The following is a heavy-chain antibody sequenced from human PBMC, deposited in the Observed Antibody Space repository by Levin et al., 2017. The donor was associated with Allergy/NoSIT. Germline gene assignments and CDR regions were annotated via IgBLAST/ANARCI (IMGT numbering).Heavy chain of an antibody. CDR1: GGSVSSGSYY. J-gene: IGHJ4*02. CDR2: IYYSGST. D-gene: IGHD2-21*02. CDR3: ARRPAYCGGDCYDNHKYFDY. V-gene: IGHV4-61*01. Sequence: SETLSLTCTVSGGSVSSGSYYWSWIRQPPGKGLEWIGYIYYSGSTNYNPSLKSRVTISVDTSKNQFSLKLSSVTAADTAVYYCARRPAYCGGDCYDNHKYFDYWGQGTLVTVSS.